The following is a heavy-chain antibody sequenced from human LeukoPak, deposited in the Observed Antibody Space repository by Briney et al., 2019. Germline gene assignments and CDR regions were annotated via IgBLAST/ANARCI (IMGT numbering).Heavy chain of an antibody. D-gene: IGHD5-18*01. CDR1: GGSFSGYY. J-gene: IGHJ4*02. V-gene: IGHV4-34*01. CDR3: ARGSVVDTAMTGID. CDR2: INHSGST. Sequence: SETLSLTCAVYGGSFSGYYWSWIRQPPGKWLEWIGEINHSGSTNYNPSLKSRVTISVDKSKNQFSLKLSSVTAADTAVYYCARGSVVDTAMTGIDWGQGTLVTVSS.